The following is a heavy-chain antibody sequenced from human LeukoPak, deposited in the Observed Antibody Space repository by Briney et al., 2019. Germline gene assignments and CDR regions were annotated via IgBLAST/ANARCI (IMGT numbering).Heavy chain of an antibody. CDR1: GGSFSGYY. D-gene: IGHD1-26*01. CDR3: ATSGGSGSYLPLY. CDR2: INHSGST. V-gene: IGHV4-34*01. Sequence: PSETLSLTCAVYGGSFSGYYWSWIRQPPGKGLEWIGEINHSGSTNYNPSLKSRVTMSVDTSKNQFSLKLSSVTAADTAVYYCATSGGSGSYLPLYWGQGTLVTVSS. J-gene: IGHJ4*02.